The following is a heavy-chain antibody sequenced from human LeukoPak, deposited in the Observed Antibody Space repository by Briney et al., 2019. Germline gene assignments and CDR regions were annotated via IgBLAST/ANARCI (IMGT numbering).Heavy chain of an antibody. V-gene: IGHV3-66*02. D-gene: IGHD5-18*01. Sequence: GGSLRLSCAASGFTVSSTYMSWVRLAPGKGLEWVSVYSGGTTYYADSVKGRLTISRDNSKNTLYLQMNSLRAEDTAVYYCASGTQLWHGGYWGQGTLVTVSS. CDR1: GFTVSSTY. J-gene: IGHJ4*02. CDR2: YSGGTT. CDR3: ASGTQLWHGGY.